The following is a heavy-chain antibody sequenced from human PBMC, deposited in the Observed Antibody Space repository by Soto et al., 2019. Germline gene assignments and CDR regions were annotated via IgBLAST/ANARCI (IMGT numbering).Heavy chain of an antibody. CDR1: GGSFSGYY. V-gene: IGHV4-34*01. D-gene: IGHD6-6*01. CDR2: INHSGST. Sequence: PSETLSLTCAVYGGSFSGYYWSWIRQPPGKGLEWIGEINHSGSTNYNPSLKSRVTISVDTSKNQFSLKLSSVTAADTAVYYCASIAARQGADYWGQAILVTVSS. CDR3: ASIAARQGADY. J-gene: IGHJ4*02.